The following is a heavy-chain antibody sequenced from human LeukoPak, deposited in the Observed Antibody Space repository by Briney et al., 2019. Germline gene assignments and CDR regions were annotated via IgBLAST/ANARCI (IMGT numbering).Heavy chain of an antibody. J-gene: IGHJ4*02. V-gene: IGHV3-7*01. CDR3: ARDPWGSYYYDIRDFDY. CDR1: GFTFSSYW. CDR2: IKQDGSEK. D-gene: IGHD1-26*01. Sequence: GGSLRLSCAASGFTFSSYWMSWVRQAPGKGLEWVANIKQDGSEKYYVDSVKGRFTISRDNAKNSLYLQMNSLRAEDTAVYYCARDPWGSYYYDIRDFDYWGQGTLVTVSS.